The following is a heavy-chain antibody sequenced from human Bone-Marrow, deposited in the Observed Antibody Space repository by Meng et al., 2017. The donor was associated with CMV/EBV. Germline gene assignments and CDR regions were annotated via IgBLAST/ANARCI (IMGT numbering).Heavy chain of an antibody. CDR2: IKQDGSEK. V-gene: IGHV3-7*01. CDR3: ARVGGLLRFLEWSNSYAFDI. J-gene: IGHJ3*02. CDR1: GFTFSSYW. Sequence: GESLKISCAASGFTFSSYWMSWVRQAPGKGLEWVANIKQDGSEKYYVDSVKGRFTISRDNAKNSLYLQMNSLRAEDTAVYYCARVGGLLRFLEWSNSYAFDIWDQGTMVTVSS. D-gene: IGHD3-3*01.